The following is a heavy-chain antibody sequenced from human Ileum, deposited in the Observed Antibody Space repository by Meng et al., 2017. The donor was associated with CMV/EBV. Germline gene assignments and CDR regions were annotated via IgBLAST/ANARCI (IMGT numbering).Heavy chain of an antibody. V-gene: IGHV3-72*01. CDR1: GFTFSDHY. J-gene: IGHJ4*02. D-gene: IGHD1-26*01. CDR2: TRNKANSYTT. Sequence: GGPLRLSCAASGFTFSDHYMDWVRQAPGKGLEWVGRTRNKANSYTTEYAASVKGRFTISRDDSKNSLYLQMNSLKTEDTAVYFCARYRGSAFDYWGQGTLVTVSS. CDR3: ARYRGSAFDY.